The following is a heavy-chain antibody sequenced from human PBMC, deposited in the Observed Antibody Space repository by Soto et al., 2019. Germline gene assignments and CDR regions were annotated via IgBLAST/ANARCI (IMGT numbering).Heavy chain of an antibody. D-gene: IGHD3-3*01. J-gene: IGHJ4*02. CDR3: ARGGWRQIDY. CDR1: SFAISTSNW. Sequence: PSATLSLTCALTSFAISTSNWRSWVRQPPGKGLEWIGEVYRTGSTTYIPSLESRLTISVDKSKNQFSLKLTSVTAADTAVYYCARGGWRQIDYWGQG. V-gene: IGHV4-4*02. CDR2: VYRTGST.